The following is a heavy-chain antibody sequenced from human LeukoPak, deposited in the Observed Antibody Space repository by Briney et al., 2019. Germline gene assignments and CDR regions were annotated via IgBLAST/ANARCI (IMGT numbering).Heavy chain of an antibody. CDR2: INHSGST. V-gene: IGHV4-34*01. J-gene: IGHJ4*02. CDR1: GGSFSGYY. D-gene: IGHD4-17*01. Sequence: KTSETLSLTCAVYGGSFSGYYWSWIRQPPGKGLEWIGEINHSGSTNYNPSLKSRVTISVDTSKNQFSLKLSSLTAADTAIYYCARGIESYGDYGYWGQGILVTVSS. CDR3: ARGIESYGDYGY.